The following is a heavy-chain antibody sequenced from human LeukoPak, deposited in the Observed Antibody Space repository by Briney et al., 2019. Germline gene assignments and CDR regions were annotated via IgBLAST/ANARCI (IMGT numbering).Heavy chain of an antibody. J-gene: IGHJ4*02. CDR2: ISFDGTIK. CDR3: AREGGSSWVDY. V-gene: IGHV3-30*03. CDR1: GFTFSSYG. Sequence: GGSLRLSCAASGFTFSSYGIHWVRRAPGKGLEWVAVISFDGTIKYYADSVKGRFTSSRDNSKNTLYLQMNSLRVEDTAVYYCAREGGSSWVDYWGQGTLVTVSS. D-gene: IGHD6-13*01.